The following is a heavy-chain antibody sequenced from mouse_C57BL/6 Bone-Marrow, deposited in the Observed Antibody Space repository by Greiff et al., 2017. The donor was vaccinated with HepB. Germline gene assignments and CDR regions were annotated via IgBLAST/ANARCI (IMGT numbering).Heavy chain of an antibody. J-gene: IGHJ3*01. CDR2: IDPSDSYT. CDR3: ARTSYYYGSRPLAY. Sequence: QVQLQQPGAELVMPGASVKLSCKASGYTFTSYWMHWVKQRPGQGLEWIGEIDPSDSYTNYNQKFKGKSTLTVDKSSSTAYMQLSSLTSEDSAVYYCARTSYYYGSRPLAYWGQGTLVTVSA. D-gene: IGHD1-1*01. CDR1: GYTFTSYW. V-gene: IGHV1-69*01.